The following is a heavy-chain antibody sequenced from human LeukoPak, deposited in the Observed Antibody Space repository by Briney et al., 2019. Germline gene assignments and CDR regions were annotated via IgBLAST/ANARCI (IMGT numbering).Heavy chain of an antibody. D-gene: IGHD5-24*01. V-gene: IGHV3-23*01. CDR2: ISGSGGST. Sequence: PGGSLRLSCAASGFTFSSYGMSWVRQAPGKGLEWVSAISGSGGSTYYADSVKGRFTISRDNSKNTLYLQMNSLRAEDTAVYYCAQAGEMATINYFDCWGQGTLVTVSS. CDR1: GFTFSSYG. CDR3: AQAGEMATINYFDC. J-gene: IGHJ4*02.